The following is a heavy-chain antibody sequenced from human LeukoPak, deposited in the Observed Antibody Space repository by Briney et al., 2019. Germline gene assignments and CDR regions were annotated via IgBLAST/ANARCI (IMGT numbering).Heavy chain of an antibody. Sequence: SETLSLTCTVSGDPISRDSFFWTWIRQPAGKGLEWIGRIYSSGSSNYNPSLESRVTMSVDTSKNQFSLKLTSVTAADTAMYFCARARIGYCSGANCYGGFYFDYWGQGTLVTVSS. J-gene: IGHJ4*02. CDR1: GDPISRDSFF. CDR3: ARARIGYCSGANCYGGFYFDY. V-gene: IGHV4-61*02. CDR2: IYSSGSS. D-gene: IGHD2-2*01.